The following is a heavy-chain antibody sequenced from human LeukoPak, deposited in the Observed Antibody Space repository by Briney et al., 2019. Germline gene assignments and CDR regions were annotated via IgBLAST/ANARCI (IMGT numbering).Heavy chain of an antibody. J-gene: IGHJ4*02. V-gene: IGHV4-39*01. CDR3: ARRLLEAARRGGYYFDY. CDR2: IYYSGST. CDR1: GGSISSSSYY. D-gene: IGHD6-6*01. Sequence: SETLSLTCTVSGGSISSSSYYWGWIRQPPGKGLEWIGSIYYSGSTYYNPSLKSRVTISVDTSKNQFSLKLSSVTATDTAVYYCARRLLEAARRGGYYFDYWGQGTLVTVSS.